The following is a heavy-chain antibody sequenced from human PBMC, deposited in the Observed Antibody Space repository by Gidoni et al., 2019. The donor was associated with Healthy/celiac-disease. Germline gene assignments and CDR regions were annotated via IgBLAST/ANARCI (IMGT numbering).Heavy chain of an antibody. Sequence: EVQLVESGGGLVKPGGSLRLSCAASGFTFLSYSMNWVRQAPGKGLEWVSSISSSSSYIYYADSVKGRFTISRDNAKNSLYLQMNSLRAEDTAVYYCARTIDYDFWSGYTNWFDPWGQGTLVTVSS. CDR3: ARTIDYDFWSGYTNWFDP. CDR1: GFTFLSYS. D-gene: IGHD3-3*01. J-gene: IGHJ5*02. V-gene: IGHV3-21*01. CDR2: ISSSSSYI.